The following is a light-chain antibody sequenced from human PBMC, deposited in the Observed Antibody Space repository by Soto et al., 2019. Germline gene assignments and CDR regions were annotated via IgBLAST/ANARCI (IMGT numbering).Light chain of an antibody. J-gene: IGKJ1*01. Sequence: DIQMTQSPSSLSASVEDRVIITCRASQSISNHLNWYQQKPGKAPKLLIYDDSSLESGVLSRFSGSRSGTEFTLIISSLQPDDLSTDYCQHYNSYSEAFGQGTKVNIK. CDR1: QSISNH. V-gene: IGKV1-5*01. CDR3: QHYNSYSEA. CDR2: DDS.